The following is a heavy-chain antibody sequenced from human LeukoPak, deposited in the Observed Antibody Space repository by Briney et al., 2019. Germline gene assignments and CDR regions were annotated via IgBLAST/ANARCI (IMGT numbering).Heavy chain of an antibody. V-gene: IGHV5-51*01. CDR2: IYPGDPDT. J-gene: IGHJ3*02. Sequence: GESLKISCKGSGYSFTSYWIGWVRQMPGKGLEWMGIIYPGDPDTRYSPSFQGQVTISADKSIRTAYLQWSSLKASDTAIYYCARRKGGIRILAREFHGFDIWGQGKIVTVPS. CDR1: GYSFTSYW. D-gene: IGHD3-10*01. CDR3: ARRKGGIRILAREFHGFDI.